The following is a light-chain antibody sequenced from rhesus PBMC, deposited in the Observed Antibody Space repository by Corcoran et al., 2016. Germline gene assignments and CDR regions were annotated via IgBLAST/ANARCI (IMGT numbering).Light chain of an antibody. CDR1: QSVSSY. CDR2: GAS. CDR3: LQTSKWPYT. Sequence: EIVMTQSPATLALSPGERAILSCRASQSVSSYLTWYQQKPGQPPRLLFYGASTRAPGIPARFSGSGSGTEFTLTISGLEVEDVGVYFCLQTSKWPYTFGQGTKVEIK. V-gene: IGKV3-24*03. J-gene: IGKJ2*01.